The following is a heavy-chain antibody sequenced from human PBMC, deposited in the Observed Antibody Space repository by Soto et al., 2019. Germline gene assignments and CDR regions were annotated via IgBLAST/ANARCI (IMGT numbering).Heavy chain of an antibody. CDR1: GFTMSTYS. J-gene: IGHJ4*02. CDR2: ISVTPGIT. Sequence: EMQLLESGGGLVQPGGSLRLSCAASGFTMSTYSVTWVRQAPGKGLEWVSGISVTPGITFYADSVKGRFTISRDSSKNAVYLQMNSLRADDTAMYFCSKWSGYGALWGQGTLVTVSS. V-gene: IGHV3-23*01. CDR3: SKWSGYGAL. D-gene: IGHD4-17*01.